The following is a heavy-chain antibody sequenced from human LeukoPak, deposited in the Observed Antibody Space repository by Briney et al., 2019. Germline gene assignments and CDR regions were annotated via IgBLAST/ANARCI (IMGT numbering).Heavy chain of an antibody. D-gene: IGHD3-22*01. V-gene: IGHV3-53*01. Sequence: GGSLRLSCAASGFTVSSNYMSWVRQAPGKGLEWVSIIYSGGSTFYADSVKGRFTISRDNSKNTLYLQMNSMRAEDTAVYYCAREGTYYYDSSGYVFDYWGQGTLVTVSS. CDR2: IYSGGST. CDR1: GFTVSSNY. CDR3: AREGTYYYDSSGYVFDY. J-gene: IGHJ4*02.